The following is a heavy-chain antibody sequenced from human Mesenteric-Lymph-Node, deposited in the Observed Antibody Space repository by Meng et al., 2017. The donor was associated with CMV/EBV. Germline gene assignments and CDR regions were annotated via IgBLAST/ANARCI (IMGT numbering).Heavy chain of an antibody. D-gene: IGHD3-3*01. J-gene: IGHJ6*02. CDR3: ARLTIFGVAGWSYNGLDV. CDR1: GDSIITSSYY. CDR2: IYYSGDT. Sequence: GSLRLSCTVSGDSIITSSYYWAWLRRPPGKGLEWIGNIYYSGDTFYKPSLKSRVTISIDTSKKQFSLKMRSVSAADTAVYYCARLTIFGVAGWSYNGLDVWGQGTTVTVSS. V-gene: IGHV4-39*07.